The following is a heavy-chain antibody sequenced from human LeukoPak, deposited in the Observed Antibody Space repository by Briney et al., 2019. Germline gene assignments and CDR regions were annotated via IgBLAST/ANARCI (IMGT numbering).Heavy chain of an antibody. CDR3: ARDTNREQDI. J-gene: IGHJ6*02. V-gene: IGHV3-64*01. D-gene: IGHD3-3*01. CDR2: ISSNGGNT. CDR1: GFTFSSHY. Sequence: GGSLRLSCAASGFTFSSHYMHWVRQAPGKGLEYVSAISSNGGNTHYTNSVKGRFTISRDNSKNTVYLQMGSLSTEDTAVYYCARDTNREQDIWGQGTTVTVSS.